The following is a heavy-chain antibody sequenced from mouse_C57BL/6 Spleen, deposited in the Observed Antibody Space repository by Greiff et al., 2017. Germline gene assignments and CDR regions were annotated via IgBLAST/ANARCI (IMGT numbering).Heavy chain of an antibody. Sequence: VQLKHSGPELVKPGASVKISCKASGYSFTDYNMNWVKQSHGQSLEWIGVINPNYGTTSYNQKFKGKATLTVDQSSSTAYMQLNSLTSEDSAVYYCARGSYYWSGPWYFDVGGTGTTVTVSS. V-gene: IGHV1-39*01. CDR2: INPNYGTT. CDR1: GYSFTDYN. J-gene: IGHJ1*03. CDR3: ARGSYYWSGPWYFDV. D-gene: IGHD2-12*01.